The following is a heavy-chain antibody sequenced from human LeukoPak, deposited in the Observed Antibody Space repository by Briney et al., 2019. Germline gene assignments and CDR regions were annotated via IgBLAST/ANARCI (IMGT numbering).Heavy chain of an antibody. CDR1: GGSISSGDYY. Sequence: PSETLSLTCTVSGGSISSGDYYWSWIRPPPGKGLEWIGYIYYSGSTYYNPPHKSRATISVDTSKNQFSLKLSSVTAADTAVYYCARVAYYYYYYYMDVWGKGTTVTVSS. CDR2: IYYSGST. V-gene: IGHV4-30-4*08. J-gene: IGHJ6*03. CDR3: ARVAYYYYYYYMDV.